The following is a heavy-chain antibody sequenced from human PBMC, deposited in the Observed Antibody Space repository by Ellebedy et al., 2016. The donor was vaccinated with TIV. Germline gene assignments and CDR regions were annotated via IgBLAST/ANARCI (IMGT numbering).Heavy chain of an antibody. CDR2: MSYSGRT. CDR3: ASRASGRSDLGRGLYFEN. Sequence: SETLSLTCTVSGASISRYYWSWIRPPPGTGLEWIGYMSYSGRTNYNPSLTRRVTISVDTSKSQFSRKLTSVTAADTAVYYCASRASGRSDLGRGLYFENWGQGTLVTVSS. CDR1: GASISRYY. V-gene: IGHV4-59*08. D-gene: IGHD1-26*01. J-gene: IGHJ4*02.